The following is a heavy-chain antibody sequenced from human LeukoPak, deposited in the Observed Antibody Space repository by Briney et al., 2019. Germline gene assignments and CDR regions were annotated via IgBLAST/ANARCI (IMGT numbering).Heavy chain of an antibody. J-gene: IGHJ4*02. V-gene: IGHV3-48*03. Sequence: GGSLRLSCAASGFTFSSYEMNWVRQAPGKGLEWVSYISSSGSTIYYADSVKGRFTISRDNAKNSLYLQMNSLRAEDTAVYYCARDGPGITMTRAPDYWGQGTLVTVSS. D-gene: IGHD3-22*01. CDR2: ISSSGSTI. CDR1: GFTFSSYE. CDR3: ARDGPGITMTRAPDY.